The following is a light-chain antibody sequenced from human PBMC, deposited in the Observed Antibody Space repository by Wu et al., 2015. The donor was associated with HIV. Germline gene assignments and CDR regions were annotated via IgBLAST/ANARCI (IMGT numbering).Light chain of an antibody. V-gene: IGKV1-13*02. J-gene: IGKJ4*01. CDR1: QGIGRS. CDR3: QQFKTYPLT. CDR2: DAS. Sequence: AIQLTQSPSSLSASLGDRVTITCRASQGIGRSLAWYQQKPGKTPELLIYDASTLGSGVPSRFSGSASGTDFTLTIGSLRPEDFATYYCQQFKTYPLTFGGGTKVEIK.